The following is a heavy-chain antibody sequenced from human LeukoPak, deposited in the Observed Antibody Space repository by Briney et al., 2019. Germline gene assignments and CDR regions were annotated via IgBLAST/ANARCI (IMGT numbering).Heavy chain of an antibody. CDR2: INHSGST. V-gene: IGHV4-34*01. Sequence: PSETLSLTCAVYGGSFSGYYWSWIRQPPGKGLEWIGEINHSGSTNYNPSFKTRVTISVDTSKNQFSLKLSSVTAADTAVYYCAREWLARGGYYWGQGTLVTVSS. CDR1: GGSFSGYY. J-gene: IGHJ4*02. D-gene: IGHD3-22*01. CDR3: AREWLARGGYY.